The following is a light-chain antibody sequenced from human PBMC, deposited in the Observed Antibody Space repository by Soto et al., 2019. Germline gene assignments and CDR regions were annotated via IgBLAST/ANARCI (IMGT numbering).Light chain of an antibody. CDR2: EVR. J-gene: IGLJ3*02. V-gene: IGLV2-14*01. CDR3: SSYTTTSTLL. CDR1: NRDIGAYNL. Sequence: QSALTQPASVSGSLGQSITISCTGSNRDIGAYNLVSWYQQYPDTAPKLIIYEVRKRPSGVSYRFTGSRSGHTASLTISALQADDESTFYCSSYTTTSTLLFGGGTKLTVL.